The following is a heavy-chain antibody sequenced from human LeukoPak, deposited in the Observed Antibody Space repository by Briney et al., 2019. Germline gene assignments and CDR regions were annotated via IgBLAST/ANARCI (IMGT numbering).Heavy chain of an antibody. J-gene: IGHJ1*01. D-gene: IGHD6-13*01. Sequence: SETLSLTCTVSGGSISSSSYYWGWIRQPPGKGLEWIGSIYYSGSTYYNPSLKSRVTISVDTSKNQFSLKVTSVTAADTAVYYCARDGSSNWYPGYFPHWGQGTLVTV. V-gene: IGHV4-39*02. CDR1: GGSISSSSYY. CDR2: IYYSGST. CDR3: ARDGSSNWYPGYFPH.